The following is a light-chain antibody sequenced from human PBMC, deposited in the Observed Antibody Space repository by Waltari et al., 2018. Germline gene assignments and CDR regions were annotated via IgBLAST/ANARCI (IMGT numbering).Light chain of an antibody. CDR2: GKS. CDR1: SSNIGAAYA. Sequence: QSVLTQPLSVSGAPGQRVTLACSGRSSNIGAAYAVHWYQQLPGTAPKLSILGKSSRPSGVPDRFSGSKSGTSAVLVICGRQTVDEADYYCQSYDSSLISFVLVTGTKVTV. J-gene: IGLJ1*01. V-gene: IGLV1-40*01. CDR3: QSYDSSLISFV.